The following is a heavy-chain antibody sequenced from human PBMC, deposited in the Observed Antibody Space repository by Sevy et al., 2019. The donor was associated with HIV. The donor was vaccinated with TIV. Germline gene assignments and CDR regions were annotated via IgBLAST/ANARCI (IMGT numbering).Heavy chain of an antibody. D-gene: IGHD6-19*01. CDR3: ARSTQVAGRGNWFDP. J-gene: IGHJ5*02. CDR2: ISTYNSIT. V-gene: IGHV1-18*01. Sequence: ASVKVSCKASGYTFTTYGITWVRQAPGQGLEWMGWISTYNSITNYAQKFQGRVTMTTDTSTSTAYMELRSLRSDDTAGYYCARSTQVAGRGNWFDPWGQGTLVTVSS. CDR1: GYTFTTYG.